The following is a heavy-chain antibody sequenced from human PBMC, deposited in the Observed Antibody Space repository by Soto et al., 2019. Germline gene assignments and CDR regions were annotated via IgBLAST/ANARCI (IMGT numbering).Heavy chain of an antibody. V-gene: IGHV3-21*01. CDR1: GFTFSSYS. CDR3: ARNHDYGDFSDY. J-gene: IGHJ4*02. Sequence: EVQLVESGGGLVKPGGSLRLSCAASGFTFSSYSMHWVRQAPGKGLEWVSSISSSSSYIYYADSVKGRFTISRDNAKNSLYLQMNSLRAEDTAVYYCARNHDYGDFSDYWGQGTLVTVSS. CDR2: ISSSSSYI. D-gene: IGHD4-17*01.